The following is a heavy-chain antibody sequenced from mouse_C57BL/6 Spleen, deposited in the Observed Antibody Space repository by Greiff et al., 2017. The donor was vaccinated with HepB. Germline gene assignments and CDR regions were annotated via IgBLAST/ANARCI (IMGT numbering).Heavy chain of an antibody. V-gene: IGHV1-55*01. D-gene: IGHD2-2*01. CDR1: GYTFTSYW. CDR2: IYPGSGST. CDR3: ARARGVTTGGFDY. Sequence: QVQLQQSGAELVKPGASVKMSCKASGYTFTSYWITWVKQRPGQGLEWIGDIYPGSGSTNYNEKFKSKATLTVDTSSSTAYMQLSSLTSEDSAVHYCARARGVTTGGFDYWGQGTTLTVSS. J-gene: IGHJ2*01.